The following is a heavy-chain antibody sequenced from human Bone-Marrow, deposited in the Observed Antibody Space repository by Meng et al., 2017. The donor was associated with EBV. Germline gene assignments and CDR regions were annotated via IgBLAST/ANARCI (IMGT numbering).Heavy chain of an antibody. CDR3: TTGLLQWFGEKHDY. CDR2: IKTKTEGATT. Sequence: QLVESGGGLVKPGLSLRLSXAAAGVLLNYAWMNWVRQAPGKGLEWVDRIKTKTEGATTDFAAPVKGRFTISRDDSKNTLYLQMNSLKTEDTAVYYCTTGLLQWFGEKHDYRGQGTLVTVSS. D-gene: IGHD3-10*01. J-gene: IGHJ4*02. CDR1: GVLLNYAW. V-gene: IGHV3-15*01.